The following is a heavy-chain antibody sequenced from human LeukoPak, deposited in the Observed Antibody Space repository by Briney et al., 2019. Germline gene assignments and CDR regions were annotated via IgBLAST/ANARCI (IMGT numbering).Heavy chain of an antibody. CDR1: GFTFSNFA. D-gene: IGHD3-22*01. Sequence: GGSLRLSCAASGFTFSNFAMHWVRQAPGKGLEWVAVMSYDGSNKDYADSVKGRFTISRDTSKNTLYLQMNSLRAEDTAVYYCAKDRYYYDSSGYFSYWGQGTLVTVSS. CDR3: AKDRYYYDSSGYFSY. V-gene: IGHV3-30-3*01. CDR2: MSYDGSNK. J-gene: IGHJ4*02.